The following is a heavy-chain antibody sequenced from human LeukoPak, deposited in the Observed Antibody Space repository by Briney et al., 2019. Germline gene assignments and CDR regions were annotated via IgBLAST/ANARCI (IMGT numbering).Heavy chain of an antibody. D-gene: IGHD2-15*01. CDR2: XYHSGST. CDR3: ARPRGSCSGGSCYYYYFDY. J-gene: IGHJ4*02. CDR1: GYSISSGYY. V-gene: IGHV4-38-2*01. Sequence: PSETLSLTCAVSGYSISSGYYWGWIRQPPGKGLXXXXXXYHSGSTYYNPSLKSRVTISVDTSKNQFSLKLSSVTAADTAVYYCARPRGSCSGGSCYYYYFDYWGQGTLVTVSS.